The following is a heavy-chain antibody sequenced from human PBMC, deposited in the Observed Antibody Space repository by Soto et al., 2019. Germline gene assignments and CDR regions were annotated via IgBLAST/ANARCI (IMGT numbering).Heavy chain of an antibody. CDR1: GFTFISYA. CDR2: ISGSGGST. D-gene: IGHD6-19*01. V-gene: IGHV3-23*01. CDR3: AKADTGYSSGWFNIDY. J-gene: IGHJ4*02. Sequence: GGSLRLSCAASGFTFISYAMSWVRQAPGKGLEWVSAISGSGGSTYYADSVKGRFTISRDNSKNTLYLQMNSLRAEDTAVYYCAKADTGYSSGWFNIDYWGQGTLVTVSS.